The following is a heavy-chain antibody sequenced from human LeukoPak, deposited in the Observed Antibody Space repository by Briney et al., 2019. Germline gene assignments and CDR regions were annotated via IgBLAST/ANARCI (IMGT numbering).Heavy chain of an antibody. CDR3: AKEYSGYDFDY. CDR2: TSGSGVNS. J-gene: IGHJ4*02. Sequence: GSLRVSCAASGFTLRSYDMSWVRPAPGKGLEWVAATSGSGVNSYYADSVRGRFTISRDNSQNTLYLQMDSLRAEDTALYYCAKEYSGYDFDYWGQGTLVTVSS. V-gene: IGHV3-23*01. D-gene: IGHD5-12*01. CDR1: GFTLRSYD.